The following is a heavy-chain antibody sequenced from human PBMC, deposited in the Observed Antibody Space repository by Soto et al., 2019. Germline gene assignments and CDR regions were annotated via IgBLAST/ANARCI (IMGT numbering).Heavy chain of an antibody. D-gene: IGHD2-15*01. CDR3: ASEDCRNTNCLKGFDY. CDR2: INPESGNP. V-gene: IGHV1-2*02. CDR1: GYTFTDYY. Sequence: QVQMVQSGAEVKKPGDSVKVSCKASGYTFTDYYMHWVRQAPGQGFEWVGGINPESGNPKYVPKYQGRVTVTRDTSTSTAYMELNRLTSDDTAVYYWASEDCRNTNCLKGFDYWGQGTLVTVSS. J-gene: IGHJ4*02.